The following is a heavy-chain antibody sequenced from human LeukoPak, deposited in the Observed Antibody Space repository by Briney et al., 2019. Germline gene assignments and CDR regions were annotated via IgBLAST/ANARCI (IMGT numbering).Heavy chain of an antibody. Sequence: SETLSLTCTVSGGSISSYYWSWIRQPPGKGLEWIGYIYYSGSTNYNPSLKSRVTISVDTSKNQFSLKLSSVTAADTAVYYCAGSSAYSSSSYSYYYYMDVWGKGTTVTVSS. J-gene: IGHJ6*03. D-gene: IGHD6-6*01. CDR3: AGSSAYSSSSYSYYYYMDV. V-gene: IGHV4-59*08. CDR2: IYYSGST. CDR1: GGSISSYY.